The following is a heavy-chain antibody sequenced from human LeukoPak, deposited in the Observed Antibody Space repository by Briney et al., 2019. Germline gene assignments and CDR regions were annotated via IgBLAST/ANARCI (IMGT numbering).Heavy chain of an antibody. V-gene: IGHV3-30*19. CDR2: ISYDGSNK. D-gene: IGHD3-22*01. CDR1: GFTFSSYG. Sequence: PGGSLRLSCAASGFTFSSYGMHWVRQAPGKGLEWVAVISYDGSNKYYADSVKGRFTISRDNSKNTLYLQMNSLRAEDTAVYYCARDSTATMIGYFDYWGQGTLVTVSS. J-gene: IGHJ4*02. CDR3: ARDSTATMIGYFDY.